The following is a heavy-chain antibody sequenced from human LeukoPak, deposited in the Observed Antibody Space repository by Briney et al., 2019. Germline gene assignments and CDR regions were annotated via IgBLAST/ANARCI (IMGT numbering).Heavy chain of an antibody. CDR1: GFTVSSNY. V-gene: IGHV3-66*01. CDR2: LYRAGDT. D-gene: IGHD3-9*01. CDR3: ARDADDNTESVRWFDP. J-gene: IGHJ5*02. Sequence: GGSLTLSCAAFGFTVSSNYMSWVRQPPGKGLEWVAVLYRAGDTYYADSVKGRFTISRDDSKSTLYLQMNTVRVEDTAVYYCARDADDNTESVRWFDPWGQGTLVTVSS.